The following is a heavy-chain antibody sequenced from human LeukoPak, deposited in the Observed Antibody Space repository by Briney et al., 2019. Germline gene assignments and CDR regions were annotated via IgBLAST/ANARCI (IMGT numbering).Heavy chain of an antibody. V-gene: IGHV3-30*18. CDR2: ISYDGSSK. CDR3: AKELRGYYYYYGMDV. D-gene: IGHD3-10*01. J-gene: IGHJ6*02. CDR1: GFTFSSYG. Sequence: PGGSLRLSCAASGFTFSSYGMHWVRQAPGKGLEWVAVISYDGSSKYYADSVKGRFTISRDSSKNTLYQQMNSLRAEDTAVYYCAKELRGYYYYYGMDVWGQGTTVTVSS.